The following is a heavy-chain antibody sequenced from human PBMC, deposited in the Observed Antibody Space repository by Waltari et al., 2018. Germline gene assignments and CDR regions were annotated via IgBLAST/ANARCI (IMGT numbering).Heavy chain of an antibody. CDR2: TATDKGNT. CDR3: AREAYIFLTGYGYYGVDV. Sequence: QVQLVQSGAEVKRPGASVKVSCRASGYTLTSYGINWVRQAPGQGLEWMGWTATDKGNTNCAQSLQGRVTMSTDTSTNTVYMELMSLRSDDTAVYYCAREAYIFLTGYGYYGVDVWGQGTTVTVSS. J-gene: IGHJ6*02. D-gene: IGHD3-9*01. V-gene: IGHV1-18*04. CDR1: GYTLTSYG.